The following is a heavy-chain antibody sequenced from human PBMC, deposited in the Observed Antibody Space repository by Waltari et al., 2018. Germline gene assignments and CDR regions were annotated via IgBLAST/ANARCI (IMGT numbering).Heavy chain of an antibody. CDR3: ARDWGCSGGSCYSGGNWFDP. V-gene: IGHV1-69*17. J-gene: IGHJ5*02. CDR2: IIPIFGIA. D-gene: IGHD2-15*01. Sequence: QVQLVQSGAEVKKPGSSVKVSCKASGGTFSSYAISWVRQAPGQGLEWMGGIIPIFGIANYAQKFQGRVTITADKSTSTAYRELSSLRSEDTAVYYCARDWGCSGGSCYSGGNWFDPWGQGTLVTVSS. CDR1: GGTFSSYA.